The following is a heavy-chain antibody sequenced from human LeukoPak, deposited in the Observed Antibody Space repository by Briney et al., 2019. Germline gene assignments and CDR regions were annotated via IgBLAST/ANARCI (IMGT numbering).Heavy chain of an antibody. J-gene: IGHJ4*02. CDR2: IIPIFGTA. V-gene: IGHV1-69*13. Sequence: SVKVSCKASGGTFSSYAISWVRQAPGQGLEWMGGIIPIFGTANYAQKFQGRVTITADESTSTAYMELSSLRSEDTAVYYCAREGYGGNSFDYWGQGTLVTVSS. CDR1: GGTFSSYA. D-gene: IGHD4-23*01. CDR3: AREGYGGNSFDY.